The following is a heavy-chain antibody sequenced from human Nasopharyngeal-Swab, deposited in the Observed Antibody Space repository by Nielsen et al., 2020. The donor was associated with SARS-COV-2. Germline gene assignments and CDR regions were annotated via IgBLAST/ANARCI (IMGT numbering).Heavy chain of an antibody. J-gene: IGHJ4*02. Sequence: WIHQPPGKALEWLALIDWDDDKYYSTSLKTRLTISKDTSKNQVVLTMTNMDPVDTATYYCARILVGRYYGSGSYYYFDYWGQGTLVTVSS. CDR3: ARILVGRYYGSGSYYYFDY. V-gene: IGHV2-70*01. D-gene: IGHD3-10*01. CDR2: IDWDDDK.